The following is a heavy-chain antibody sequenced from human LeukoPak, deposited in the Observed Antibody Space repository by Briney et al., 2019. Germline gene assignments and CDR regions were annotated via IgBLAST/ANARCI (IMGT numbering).Heavy chain of an antibody. D-gene: IGHD2-8*02. J-gene: IGHJ4*02. CDR3: ARIRPGLVEPYYFDY. CDR1: GFTFSSYN. CDR2: IYYSGST. V-gene: IGHV4-59*12. Sequence: PGGSLRLSCAASGFTFSSYNMNWVRQAPGKGLEWIGNIYYSGSTYYNPPLKSRVTLSIDTSKNQFSLRLSSVTAADTAVYFCARIRPGLVEPYYFDYWGQGTLLTVSS.